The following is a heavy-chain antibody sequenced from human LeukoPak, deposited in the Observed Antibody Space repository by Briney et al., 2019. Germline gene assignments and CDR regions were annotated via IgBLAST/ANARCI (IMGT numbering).Heavy chain of an antibody. CDR3: AKFALRYCSGGSCHPFDY. J-gene: IGHJ4*02. CDR1: GFTFSDYY. Sequence: GGSLRLSCAASGFTFSDYYMSWIRQAPGKGLEWVSYISSSGSTIYYADSVKGRFTISRDNSKNTLYLQMNSLRAEDTAVYYCAKFALRYCSGGSCHPFDYWGQGTLVTVSS. D-gene: IGHD2-15*01. CDR2: ISSSGSTI. V-gene: IGHV3-11*01.